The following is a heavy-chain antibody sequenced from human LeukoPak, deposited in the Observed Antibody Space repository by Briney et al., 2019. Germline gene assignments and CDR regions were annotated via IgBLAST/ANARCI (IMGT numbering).Heavy chain of an antibody. CDR3: ATKQWLAPPPDS. V-gene: IGHV3-74*01. Sequence: GGSLRLSCAASGFTFSKYWMLWVRQAPGKGLGSVSRINTDGAVTTYADSVKGRFTVSRDNADNTMFLQMNSVRDEDTAVYYCATKQWLAPPPDSWGQGTPVTVSS. J-gene: IGHJ4*02. D-gene: IGHD6-19*01. CDR1: GFTFSKYW. CDR2: INTDGAVT.